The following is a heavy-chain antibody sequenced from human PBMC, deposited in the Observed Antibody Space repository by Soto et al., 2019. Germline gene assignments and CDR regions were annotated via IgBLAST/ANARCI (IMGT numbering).Heavy chain of an antibody. CDR2: IYYSGST. D-gene: IGHD5-12*01. J-gene: IGHJ4*02. V-gene: IGHV4-59*01. CDR3: ARGWLRKGYFDY. CDR1: GGSISSYY. Sequence: SETLSLTCTVSGGSISSYYWSWIRQPPGKGLEWIGYIYYSGSTNYNPSLKSRVTISVDTSKNQFSLKLSSVTAADTAVYYCARGWLRKGYFDYWGQGTLVTVSS.